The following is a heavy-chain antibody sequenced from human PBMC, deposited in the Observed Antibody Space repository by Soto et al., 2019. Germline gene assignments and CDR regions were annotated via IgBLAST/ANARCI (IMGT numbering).Heavy chain of an antibody. J-gene: IGHJ4*02. V-gene: IGHV3-23*01. D-gene: IGHD1-26*01. Sequence: EVQLLESGGGLVQPGGSLRLSCAASGFTFSSYAMSWVRQAPGKGLEWVSAFSGSGGSTYYADSVKGRFTISRDNSKNTLYLQMNSLRAEDTAVYYCAKRWAEGWELTPYFDYWGQGTLVTVSS. CDR3: AKRWAEGWELTPYFDY. CDR1: GFTFSSYA. CDR2: FSGSGGST.